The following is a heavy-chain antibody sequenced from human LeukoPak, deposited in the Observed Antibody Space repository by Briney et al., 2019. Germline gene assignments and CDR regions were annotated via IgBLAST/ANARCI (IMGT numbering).Heavy chain of an antibody. J-gene: IGHJ6*03. V-gene: IGHV3-15*01. CDR1: GFTFYNAW. Sequence: GGSLRLSCAASGFTFYNAWMNWVRQAPGKGLEWVGRVKSNTDGATTDYGAPIKSRFTISRDDSKNTLYLQMNSLKTEDTAVYYCTTAPHDYYHYIDVWGKGTTVTVSS. CDR3: TTAPHDYYHYIDV. CDR2: VKSNTDGATT.